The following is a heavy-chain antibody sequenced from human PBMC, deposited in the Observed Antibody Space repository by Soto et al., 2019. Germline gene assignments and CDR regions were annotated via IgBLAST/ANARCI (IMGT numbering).Heavy chain of an antibody. CDR1: GGTFSSYA. Sequence: QVQLVQSGAEVKKPGSSVKVSCKASGGTFSSYAISWVRQAPEQGLEWMGGIIPIFGTANYAQKFQGRVTITADKSTSTAYMELSSLRSEDTAVYYCARDRGSGYCSSTSCSPYYYYGMDVWGQGTTVTVSS. CDR3: ARDRGSGYCSSTSCSPYYYYGMDV. CDR2: IIPIFGTA. D-gene: IGHD2-2*01. V-gene: IGHV1-69*06. J-gene: IGHJ6*02.